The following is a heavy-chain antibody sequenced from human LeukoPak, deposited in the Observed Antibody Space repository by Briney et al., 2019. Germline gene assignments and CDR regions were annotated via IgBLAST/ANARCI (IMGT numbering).Heavy chain of an antibody. Sequence: SETLSLTCAVYGGSFSGYYWSWIRQPPGKGLEWIGEINHSGSTNYNPSLKSRVTISVDTSKNQFSLKLSSVTAADTAVYYCARLIREDDSSGIRLVWFDPWGQGTLVTVSS. CDR1: GGSFSGYY. CDR2: INHSGST. J-gene: IGHJ5*02. V-gene: IGHV4-34*01. D-gene: IGHD3-22*01. CDR3: ARLIREDDSSGIRLVWFDP.